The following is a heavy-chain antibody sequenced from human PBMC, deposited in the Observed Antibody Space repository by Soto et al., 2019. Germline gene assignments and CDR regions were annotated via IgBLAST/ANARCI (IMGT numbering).Heavy chain of an antibody. Sequence: SETLSLTCTVSGGSVTNSSYYWGWIRQSPGKGLEWIGSVYYRGRSYSKSSVKSRVTISVDTSKNRFSLSLNSVTASDTAVYFCVSQRTTVPTQAYFDYWGPGALVTSPQ. CDR1: GGSVTNSSYY. CDR2: VYYRGRS. J-gene: IGHJ4*02. V-gene: IGHV4-39*01. D-gene: IGHD4-17*01. CDR3: VSQRTTVPTQAYFDY.